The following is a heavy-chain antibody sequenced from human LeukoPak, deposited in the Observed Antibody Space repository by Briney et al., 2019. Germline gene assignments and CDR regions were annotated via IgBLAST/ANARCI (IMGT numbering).Heavy chain of an antibody. Sequence: GGSLRLSCVASGFTFSNYFMHWVRQAPGKGLVWVSRISGDGTTTMYADSVKGRFTISRDNAKNTLYLQMNSLRDEDTAVYHCARRVDATRWFDPWGQGTLVAVSS. CDR1: GFTFSNYF. D-gene: IGHD2-15*01. CDR3: ARRVDATRWFDP. J-gene: IGHJ5*02. CDR2: ISGDGTTT. V-gene: IGHV3-74*03.